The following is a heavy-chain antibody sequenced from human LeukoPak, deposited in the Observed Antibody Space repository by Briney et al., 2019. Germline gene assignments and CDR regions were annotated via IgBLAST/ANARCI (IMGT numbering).Heavy chain of an antibody. Sequence: GASVKVSCKASGYTFTSYGISWVRQAPGQGLEWMGWISAYNGNTNYAQKLQGRVTMTTDTSTSTAYMELRSLRSDDTAVYYCARDPFYDFWSGYNGMDVWGQGTTVTVSS. CDR1: GYTFTSYG. CDR2: ISAYNGNT. CDR3: ARDPFYDFWSGYNGMDV. J-gene: IGHJ6*02. V-gene: IGHV1-18*01. D-gene: IGHD3-3*01.